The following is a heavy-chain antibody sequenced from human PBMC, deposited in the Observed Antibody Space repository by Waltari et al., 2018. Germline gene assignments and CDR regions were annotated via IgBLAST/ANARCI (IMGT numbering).Heavy chain of an antibody. V-gene: IGHV3-74*01. Sequence: EVQLVESGGGLVQPGGSLRLSCAASGFIFSSYWMHWVRQAPGKGLVSVSNINTDGSITRYADSVGGRFTISRDNAKNTLFLQMNSLRAEDTAMYYCVLYSSSFLGDCWGQGTLVTVSS. J-gene: IGHJ4*02. D-gene: IGHD6-13*01. CDR2: INTDGSIT. CDR3: VLYSSSFLGDC. CDR1: GFIFSSYW.